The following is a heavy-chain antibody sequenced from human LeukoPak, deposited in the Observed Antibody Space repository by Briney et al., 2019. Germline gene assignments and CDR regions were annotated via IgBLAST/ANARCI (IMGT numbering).Heavy chain of an antibody. CDR2: MSGSGGST. CDR1: GFTFSSYA. CDR3: AKDPSGGRGYYMDV. V-gene: IGHV3-23*01. Sequence: GGSLRLSCAASGFTFSSYAMSWVRQAPGKGLEWVSTMSGSGGSTYYADSVKGRFTISRDNSKNTLYLQMNSLRAEDTAVYYCAKDPSGGRGYYMDVWGKGTTVTISS. D-gene: IGHD3-10*01. J-gene: IGHJ6*03.